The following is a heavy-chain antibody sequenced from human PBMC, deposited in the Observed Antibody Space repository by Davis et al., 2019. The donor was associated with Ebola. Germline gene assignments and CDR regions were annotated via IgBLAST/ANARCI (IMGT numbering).Heavy chain of an antibody. CDR2: IYYSGST. V-gene: IGHV4-59*01. Sequence: SETLSLTCTVSGVYISSYYWSWIRQPPGKGLEWIGYIYYSGSTNYNPSLKSRVTISVDTSKNQFSLKLSSVTAADTAVYYCARDQRYFDLWGRGTLVTVSS. J-gene: IGHJ2*01. CDR1: GVYISSYY. CDR3: ARDQRYFDL.